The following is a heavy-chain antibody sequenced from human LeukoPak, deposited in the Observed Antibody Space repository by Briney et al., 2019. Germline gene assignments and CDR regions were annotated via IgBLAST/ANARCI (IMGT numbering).Heavy chain of an antibody. CDR3: ARSYWMYYDFWSGYYTGLVIDY. CDR1: GFTFSSYS. Sequence: GGSLRLSCAASGFTFSSYSMNWVRQAPGKGLEWVSSISSSSSYIYYADSVKGRFTISRDNAKNSLYLQMNSLRAEDTAVYYCARSYWMYYDFWSGYYTGLVIDYWGQGTLVTVSS. CDR2: ISSSSSYI. D-gene: IGHD3-3*01. J-gene: IGHJ4*02. V-gene: IGHV3-21*01.